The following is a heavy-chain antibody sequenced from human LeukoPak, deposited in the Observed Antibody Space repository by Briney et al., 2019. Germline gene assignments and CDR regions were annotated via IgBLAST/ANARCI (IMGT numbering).Heavy chain of an antibody. J-gene: IGHJ3*02. D-gene: IGHD1-26*01. Sequence: APVKVSCKVSGYTLTELSMHWVRQAPGKGLEWMGGFDPEDGETIYAQKFQGRVTMTEDTSTDTAYMELRSLRSDDTAVYYCAREVGPPGQGAAFDIWGQGTMVTVSS. CDR1: GYTLTELS. CDR3: AREVGPPGQGAAFDI. CDR2: FDPEDGET. V-gene: IGHV1-24*01.